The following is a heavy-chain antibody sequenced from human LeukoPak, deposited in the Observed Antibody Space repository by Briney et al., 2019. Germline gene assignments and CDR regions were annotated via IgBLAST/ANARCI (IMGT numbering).Heavy chain of an antibody. CDR2: IYISGST. CDR3: ARDSRRDGYNLDY. J-gene: IGHJ4*02. D-gene: IGHD5-24*01. CDR1: GGSISSYY. Sequence: SETLSLTCTVSGGSISSYYWSWIRQPAGKGLEWIGRIYISGSTNYNPSLKSRVTISRDTSKNEFSLKLSSVTAADTAVYYCARDSRRDGYNLDYWGRGTLVTVSS. V-gene: IGHV4-4*07.